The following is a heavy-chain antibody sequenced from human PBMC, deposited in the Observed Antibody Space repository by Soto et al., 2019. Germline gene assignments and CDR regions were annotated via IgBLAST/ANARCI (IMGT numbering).Heavy chain of an antibody. Sequence: QVQLHQSGPGLVKPSQTLSLTCAISGDSVSRTSVAWNWIRQSPSRGLEWLGRTYYRSKWNSVYAVSVRGRITINPDRSKSQFSLQLNSVTPEDTAVYYCVRGQFSAFDCWGQGTLVTVSS. CDR1: GDSVSRTSVA. V-gene: IGHV6-1*01. CDR2: TYYRSKWNS. J-gene: IGHJ4*02. CDR3: VRGQFSAFDC.